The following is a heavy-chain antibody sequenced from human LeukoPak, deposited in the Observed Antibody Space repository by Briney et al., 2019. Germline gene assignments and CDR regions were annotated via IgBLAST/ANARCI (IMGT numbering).Heavy chain of an antibody. V-gene: IGHV3-30*04. D-gene: IGHD6-13*01. Sequence: PGGSLRLSCAASGFTFSSYAMHWVRQAPGKGLEWVAVISYDGSNKHYADSAKGRFTISRDNSKNTLYLQMNSLRAEDTAVYYCARSGIAAAGTGSIFFYWGQGTLVTVSS. CDR3: ARSGIAAAGTGSIFFY. CDR2: ISYDGSNK. CDR1: GFTFSSYA. J-gene: IGHJ4*02.